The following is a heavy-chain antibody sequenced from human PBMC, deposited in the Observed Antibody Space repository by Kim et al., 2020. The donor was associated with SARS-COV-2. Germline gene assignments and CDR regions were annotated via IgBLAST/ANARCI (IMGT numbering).Heavy chain of an antibody. CDR1: GGSISSSSYY. V-gene: IGHV4-39*01. J-gene: IGHJ4*02. CDR3: ARQGLTTASMVRGVISAGDY. Sequence: SETLSLTCTVSGGSISSSSYYWGWIRQPPGKGLEWIGSIYYSGSTYYNPSLKSRVTISVDTSKNQFSLKLSSVTAADTAVYYCARQGLTTASMVRGVISAGDYWGQGTLVTVSS. D-gene: IGHD3-10*01. CDR2: IYYSGST.